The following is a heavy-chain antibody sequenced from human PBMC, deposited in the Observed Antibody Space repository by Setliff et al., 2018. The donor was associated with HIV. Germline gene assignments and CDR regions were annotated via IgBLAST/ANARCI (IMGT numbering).Heavy chain of an antibody. Sequence: GASVKVSCKASGGTFSSYAISWVRQAPGQGLEWMGGIIPIIGITNQAQKFQGRVTITADKSTNTAYMELSSLRSEDTAVYYCTRGRGIIGALVYWGQGTLVTVSS. J-gene: IGHJ4*02. V-gene: IGHV1-69*10. CDR3: TRGRGIIGALVY. D-gene: IGHD2-21*01. CDR2: IIPIIGIT. CDR1: GGTFSSYA.